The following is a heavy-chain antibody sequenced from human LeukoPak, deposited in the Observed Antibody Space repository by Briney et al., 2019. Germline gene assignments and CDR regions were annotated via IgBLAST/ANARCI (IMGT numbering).Heavy chain of an antibody. D-gene: IGHD2-8*01. Sequence: GGSLRLSCAASGFSFNRYAVAWVRQAPGKGLEWVSTISGSGGRTFFADSVKGRFTVSRDNSGFLQMNSLRAEDTALYYCAQSTSMRYFFDLWGRGTLVTVSS. CDR1: GFSFNRYA. J-gene: IGHJ2*01. V-gene: IGHV3-23*01. CDR3: AQSTSMRYFFDL. CDR2: ISGSGGRT.